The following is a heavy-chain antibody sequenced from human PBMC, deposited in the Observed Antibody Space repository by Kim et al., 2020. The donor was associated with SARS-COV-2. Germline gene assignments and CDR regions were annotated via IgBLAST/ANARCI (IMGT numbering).Heavy chain of an antibody. CDR3: ARESASGNYHILTGYCKIVYF. D-gene: IGHD3-9*01. Sequence: SVKVSCKASGGTFNAVSWVRQAPGQGLEWMGGIIPIFGTANYAQKFQGRVTITADESTSTAYMELSSLRSEDTAGYYCARESASGNYHILTGYCKIVYF. V-gene: IGHV1-69*13. CDR1: GGTFNA. J-gene: IGHJ4*01. CDR2: IIPIFGTA.